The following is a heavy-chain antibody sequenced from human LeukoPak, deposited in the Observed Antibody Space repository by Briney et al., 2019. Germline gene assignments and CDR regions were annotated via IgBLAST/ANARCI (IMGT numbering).Heavy chain of an antibody. CDR1: GGSISSYY. CDR3: ARGTAAASERAFDI. D-gene: IGHD6-13*01. CDR2: IYSSGGT. Sequence: SETLSLTCTVSGGSISSYYWSWIRQPAGKGLEWIGRIYSSGGTDYNPSLKSRVTMSVDTSKNQFSLKLSSVTAADTAVYYCARGTAAASERAFDIWGQGTMVTVSS. V-gene: IGHV4-4*07. J-gene: IGHJ3*02.